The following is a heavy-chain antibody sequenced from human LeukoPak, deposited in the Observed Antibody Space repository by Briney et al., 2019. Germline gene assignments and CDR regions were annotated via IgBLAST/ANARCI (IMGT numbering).Heavy chain of an antibody. CDR1: GFTFSSYA. CDR3: AKAGRDGYNMWGYYFDY. J-gene: IGHJ4*02. Sequence: GGSLRLSCAASGFTFSSYAMSWVRQAPGKGLEWVSAISGSGGSTYYADSVKGRFTISRDNSKNTLYLQMNSLRAEDTAVYYCAKAGRDGYNMWGYYFDYWGQGTLVTVSS. D-gene: IGHD5-24*01. V-gene: IGHV3-23*01. CDR2: ISGSGGST.